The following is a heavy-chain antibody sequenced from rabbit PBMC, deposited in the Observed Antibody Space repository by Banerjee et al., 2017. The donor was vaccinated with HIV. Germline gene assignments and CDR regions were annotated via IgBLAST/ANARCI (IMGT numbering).Heavy chain of an antibody. D-gene: IGHD1-1*01. V-gene: IGHV1S45*01. CDR2: INTSSGNT. J-gene: IGHJ4*01. Sequence: QEQLVESGGGLVTLGGSLKLSCKASGFSFSNKYVMCWVRQAPGKGLEWIACINTSSGNTVYASWAKGRFTLSKTSSTTVTLQMTSLTAADTATYFCATDRSYASSGAYYLNLWGQGTLVTVS. CDR3: ATDRSYASSGAYYLNL. CDR1: GFSFSNKYV.